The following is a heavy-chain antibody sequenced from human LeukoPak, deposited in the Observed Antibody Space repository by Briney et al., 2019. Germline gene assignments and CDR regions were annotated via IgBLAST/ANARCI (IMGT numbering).Heavy chain of an antibody. CDR3: ARVDSVFYYFDY. V-gene: IGHV4-30-4*01. CDR2: IYYSGST. J-gene: IGHJ4*02. Sequence: PSETLSLTCTVSGGSISSGDYYWSWIRQPPGKGLEWIGYIYYSGSTYYNPSLKSRVTISVDTSKNQFSLKLSSVTAADTAVYYCARVDSVFYYFDYWGQGTLVTVSS. CDR1: GGSISSGDYY. D-gene: IGHD3/OR15-3a*01.